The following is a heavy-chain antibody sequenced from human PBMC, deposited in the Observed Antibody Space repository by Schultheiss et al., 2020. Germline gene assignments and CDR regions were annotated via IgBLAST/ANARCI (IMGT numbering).Heavy chain of an antibody. V-gene: IGHV4-34*01. CDR2: IYYSGST. J-gene: IGHJ4*02. CDR3: AKDRHDSRSGWFPPFDY. CDR1: GGSFSGYY. Sequence: SETLSLTCAVYGGSFSGYYWSWIRQPPGKGLEWIGSIYYSGSTYYNPSLKSRVTISVDTSKNQFSLKLTSVTAADTAVYYCAKDRHDSRSGWFPPFDYWGQGTLVTVSS. D-gene: IGHD6-19*01.